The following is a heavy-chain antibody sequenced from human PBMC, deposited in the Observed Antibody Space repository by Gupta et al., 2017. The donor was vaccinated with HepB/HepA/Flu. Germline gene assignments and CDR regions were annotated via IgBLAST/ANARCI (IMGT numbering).Heavy chain of an antibody. CDR2: TYFGGIT. J-gene: IGHJ4*02. Sequence: QVQLQESGPGLVKPSETLSLTCTVPGESRRYYWSWIRQPPGRRLEWLGFTYFGGITKFNPSLKSRVSLSVDTSKNQFSLRLTSVTAADTAMYYCATANYGSGTIHSFFDHWGQGTLVTVSS. V-gene: IGHV4-59*01. CDR1: GESRRYY. CDR3: ATANYGSGTIHSFFDH. D-gene: IGHD3-10*01.